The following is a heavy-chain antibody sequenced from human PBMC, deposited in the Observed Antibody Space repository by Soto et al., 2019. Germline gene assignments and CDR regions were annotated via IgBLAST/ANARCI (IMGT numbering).Heavy chain of an antibody. CDR3: MTTVTTFGC. CDR1: GFTLSNYW. CDR2: IKQDGSEK. D-gene: IGHD4-17*01. J-gene: IGHJ4*02. V-gene: IGHV3-7*05. Sequence: GGSLRLSCTASGFTLSNYWMNWVRQAPEKGLEWVANIKQDGSEKNYVDSVKGRFTISRDNAKNSLYLQMDSLRADDTAMYYCMTTVTTFGCWGQGTLVTVSS.